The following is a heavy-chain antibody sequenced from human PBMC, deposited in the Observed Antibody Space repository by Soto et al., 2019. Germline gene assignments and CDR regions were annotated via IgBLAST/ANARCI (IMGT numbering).Heavy chain of an antibody. D-gene: IGHD2-15*01. CDR2: ISGSGGTT. CDR3: AKGLMAATRGYYDMDV. J-gene: IGHJ6*02. V-gene: IGHV3-23*01. Sequence: GGSLRLSCAASGFTFSSYAMTWVRQAPGKGLEWVSGISGSGGTTYYTDSVRGRFIISRDKSKNTLYLQMNSLRAEDTAVYYCAKGLMAATRGYYDMDVWGQGTTVTVSS. CDR1: GFTFSSYA.